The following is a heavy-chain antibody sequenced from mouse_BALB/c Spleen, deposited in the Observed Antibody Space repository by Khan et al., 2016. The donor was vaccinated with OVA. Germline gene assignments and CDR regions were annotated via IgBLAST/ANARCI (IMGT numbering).Heavy chain of an antibody. J-gene: IGHJ2*01. CDR1: GYSITSDYA. CDR2: ISYTGNT. Sequence: EVQLVESGPGLVKPSQSLSLTCTVSGYSITSDYAWYWIRQLPGNQLELMGFISYTGNTNYNPTLKSRASITRDTSKNQFYLHLNSVTTEDTATYYCESVDGGDLDYWGQGTTLTVSS. CDR3: ESVDGGDLDY. D-gene: IGHD2-3*01. V-gene: IGHV3-2*02.